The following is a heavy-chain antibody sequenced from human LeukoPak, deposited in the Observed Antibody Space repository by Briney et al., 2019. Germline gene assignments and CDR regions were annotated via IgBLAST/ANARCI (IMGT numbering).Heavy chain of an antibody. CDR1: GFTFSSYG. D-gene: IGHD1-26*01. V-gene: IGHV3-48*03. CDR3: AKESGGSYAKFDY. Sequence: PGGSLRLSCAASGFTFSSYGMNWVRQAPGKGLEWISYISRAGTTIYYADSVKGRFTISRDNAKNSLYLQMNSLRAEDTAVYYCAKESGGSYAKFDYWGQGTLVTVSS. J-gene: IGHJ4*02. CDR2: ISRAGTTI.